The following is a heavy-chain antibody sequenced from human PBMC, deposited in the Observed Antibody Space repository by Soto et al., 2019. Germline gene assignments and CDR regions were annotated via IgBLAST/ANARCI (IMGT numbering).Heavy chain of an antibody. Sequence: SCKASGYTFTSYGMHWVRQAPGKGLEWVAVIWYDGSNKYYADSVKGRFTISRDNSKNTLYLQMNSLRAEDTAVYYCARKGPGSAFDIWGQGTMVTVSS. J-gene: IGHJ3*02. CDR2: IWYDGSNK. D-gene: IGHD6-25*01. CDR3: ARKGPGSAFDI. CDR1: GYTFTSYG. V-gene: IGHV3-33*01.